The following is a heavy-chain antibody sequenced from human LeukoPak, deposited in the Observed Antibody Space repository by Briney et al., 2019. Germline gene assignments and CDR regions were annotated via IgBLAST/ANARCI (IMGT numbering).Heavy chain of an antibody. V-gene: IGHV5-51*01. J-gene: IGHJ6*02. CDR3: ARRSTGPDYYYYGMDV. Sequence: KDGESLKISCKGSGYSFTSYWIGWVRQMPGKGLEWMGIIYPGDSDTRYSPSFQGQVTISADKSISTAYLQWSSLKASDTAMYYCARRSTGPDYYYYGMDVWGQGTTVTVSS. CDR1: GYSFTSYW. CDR2: IYPGDSDT. D-gene: IGHD3-9*01.